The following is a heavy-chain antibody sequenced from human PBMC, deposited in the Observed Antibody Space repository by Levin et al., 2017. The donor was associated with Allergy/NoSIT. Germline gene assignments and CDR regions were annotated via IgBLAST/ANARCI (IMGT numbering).Heavy chain of an antibody. V-gene: IGHV3-15*01. CDR3: TTGIVLLWFGELLYPHDAFDI. D-gene: IGHD3-10*01. CDR1: GFTFSNAW. Sequence: GGSLRLSCAASGFTFSNAWMSWVRQAPGKGLEWVGRIKSKTDGGTTDYAAPVKGRFTISRDDSKNTLYLQMNSLKTEDTAVYYCTTGIVLLWFGELLYPHDAFDIWGQGTMVTVSS. CDR2: IKSKTDGGTT. J-gene: IGHJ3*02.